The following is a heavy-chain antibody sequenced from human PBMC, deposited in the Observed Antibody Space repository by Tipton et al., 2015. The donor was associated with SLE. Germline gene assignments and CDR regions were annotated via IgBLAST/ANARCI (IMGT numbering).Heavy chain of an antibody. D-gene: IGHD3/OR15-3a*01. CDR1: GFIFSSYG. J-gene: IGHJ4*02. CDR2: IRFDGSKK. V-gene: IGHV3-30*02. Sequence: GSLRLSCAASGFIFSSYGMHWVRQAPGKGLEWVAFIRFDGSKKYYADSVKGRFTISRDNSKNTLYLQINSLRAEDTAVYYCAKGRGTWHYFDYWGQGTLVTVSS. CDR3: AKGRGTWHYFDY.